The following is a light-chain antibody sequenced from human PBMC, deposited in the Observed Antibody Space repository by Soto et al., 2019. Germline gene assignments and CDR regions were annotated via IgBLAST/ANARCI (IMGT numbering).Light chain of an antibody. V-gene: IGKV3-11*01. J-gene: IGKJ4*01. Sequence: EIVLTQSPATLSLSPGERATLSCRASQSVSSNLACYQQKPGQAPSLLIYDASNRATGIPARFSGSGSGIDFTLTISSLEPEDFAVYYCQQRSNWLTFGGGTKVEIK. CDR1: QSVSSN. CDR2: DAS. CDR3: QQRSNWLT.